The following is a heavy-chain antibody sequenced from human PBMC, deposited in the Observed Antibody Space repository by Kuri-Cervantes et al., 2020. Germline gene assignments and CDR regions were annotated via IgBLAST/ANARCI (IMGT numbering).Heavy chain of an antibody. CDR2: IDWNDYK. D-gene: IGHD3-10*01. J-gene: IGHJ4*02. CDR3: ARIGITMIRGVRNYYFDY. V-gene: IGHV2-70*04. CDR1: GLSLSTKEMR. Sequence: SGPTLVKPTQTLTLTCTFSGLSLSTKEMRVSWIRQPPGKALEWLARIDWNDYKFYSTSLKTRLSISKDTSRNQVVLTMTNMDPVDTATYYCARIGITMIRGVRNYYFDYWGQGALVTVSS.